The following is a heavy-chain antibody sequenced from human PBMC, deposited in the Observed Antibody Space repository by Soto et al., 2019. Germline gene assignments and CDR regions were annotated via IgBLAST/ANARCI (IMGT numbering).Heavy chain of an antibody. J-gene: IGHJ6*02. CDR3: ARDDGILTGYMSAYYYGMDV. CDR2: INAGNGNT. Sequence: QVQLVQSGAEVKKPGASVKVSCKASGYTFTSYAMHWVRQAPGQRLEWMGWINAGNGNTKYSQKFQGRVTITRDTSASTDYMELSSLRAEDTAVYYCARDDGILTGYMSAYYYGMDVWGQGTTVTVSS. CDR1: GYTFTSYA. D-gene: IGHD3-9*01. V-gene: IGHV1-3*01.